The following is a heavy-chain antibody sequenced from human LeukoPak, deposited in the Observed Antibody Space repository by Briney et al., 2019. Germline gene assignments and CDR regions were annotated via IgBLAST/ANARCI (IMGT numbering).Heavy chain of an antibody. J-gene: IGHJ4*02. CDR1: SYSINSGYY. Sequence: PSETLSLTCTVSSYSINSGYYWAWVRQPPGKGLEWIGSIYYSGSTYYNPSLKSRVTISVDTSKNQFSLKLSSVTAADTAVYYCARLTDRSIAAAGGTSDYWGQGTLVTVSS. CDR3: ARLTDRSIAAAGGTSDY. CDR2: IYYSGST. V-gene: IGHV4-38-2*02. D-gene: IGHD6-13*01.